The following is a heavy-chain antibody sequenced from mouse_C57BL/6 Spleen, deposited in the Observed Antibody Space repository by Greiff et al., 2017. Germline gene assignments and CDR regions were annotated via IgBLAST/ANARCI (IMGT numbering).Heavy chain of an antibody. Sequence: QVQLQQPGAELVKPGASVKMSCKASGYTFTSYWITWVKQRPGQGLEWIGDIYPGSGSTNKNEKFKSKATLTVDTSSSQASMQLRRRTSEDSAVYYCARAPPYFDYWGQGTTLTVSS. J-gene: IGHJ2*01. V-gene: IGHV1-55*01. CDR2: IYPGSGST. CDR3: ARAPPYFDY. CDR1: GYTFTSYW.